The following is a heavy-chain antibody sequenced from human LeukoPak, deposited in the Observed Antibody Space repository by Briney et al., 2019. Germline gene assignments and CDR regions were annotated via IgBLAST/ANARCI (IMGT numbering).Heavy chain of an antibody. J-gene: IGHJ6*03. CDR2: IGTAGDT. D-gene: IGHD3-3*01. CDR1: GFTFSSYD. Sequence: GGSLRLSCAASGFTFSSYDMHWVRQATGKRLEWVSLIGTAGDTYYPGSVKGRFTISRENAKNSLYLQMNSLRAEDTAVYYCVRGSLASGVVVYYYYYLDVWGKGTTVTVSS. V-gene: IGHV3-13*01. CDR3: VRGSLASGVVVYYYYYLDV.